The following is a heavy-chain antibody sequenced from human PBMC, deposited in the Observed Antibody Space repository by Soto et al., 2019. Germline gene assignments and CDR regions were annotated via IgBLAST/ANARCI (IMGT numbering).Heavy chain of an antibody. CDR3: ARSPGRDGYNNFDY. J-gene: IGHJ4*02. CDR1: GFTFSIYS. V-gene: IGHV3-21*01. D-gene: IGHD1-1*01. CDR2: ISSSSSYI. Sequence: GGSLRLSCAASGFTFSIYSMNWVLQAPGKGLEWVSSISSSSSYIYYADSVKGRFTISRDNAKKSLYLQMNTLRAEDTAVYYCARSPGRDGYNNFDYWGQGTLVTVSS.